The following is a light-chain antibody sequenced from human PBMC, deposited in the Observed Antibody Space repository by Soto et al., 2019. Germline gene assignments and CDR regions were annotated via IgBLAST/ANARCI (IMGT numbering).Light chain of an antibody. Sequence: DIQMTQSPSTLSASVGDTVTISCRTSQTINNLLAWYQKKPGKAPGPLIFDASTVNPGVPSRFSGSGSGTDFTHTISDLQPDDFATYYCQHYGIYGRLTCGPGTTVDIK. CDR1: QTINNL. CDR2: DAS. V-gene: IGKV1-5*01. J-gene: IGKJ3*01. CDR3: QHYGIYGRLT.